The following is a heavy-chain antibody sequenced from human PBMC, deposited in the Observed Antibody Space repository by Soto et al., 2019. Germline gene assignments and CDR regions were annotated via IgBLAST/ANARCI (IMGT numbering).Heavy chain of an antibody. CDR2: ISSTTNYI. Sequence: GGSLRLSCAASGFTFTRYSMNWVRQAPGKGLEWVSSISSTTNYIYYGDSMKGRFTISRDNAKNSLYLEMNSLRAEDTAVYYCARESEDRTSNFDYWGQGTLVTVSS. V-gene: IGHV3-21*06. J-gene: IGHJ4*02. CDR3: ARESEDRTSNFDY. CDR1: GFTFTRYS.